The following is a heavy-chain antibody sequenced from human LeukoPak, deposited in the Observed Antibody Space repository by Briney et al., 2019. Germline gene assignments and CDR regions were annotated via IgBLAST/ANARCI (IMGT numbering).Heavy chain of an antibody. CDR3: ARQKGEEWLVVGRLDY. D-gene: IGHD6-19*01. J-gene: IGHJ4*02. Sequence: SETLSLTCTVSGGSISSSSYYWGWIRQPPGKGLEWIGSIYYSGSTYYNPSLKSRVAISVDTSKNQFSLKLSSVTAADTAVYYCARQKGEEWLVVGRLDYWGQGTLVTVSS. V-gene: IGHV4-39*01. CDR1: GGSISSSSYY. CDR2: IYYSGST.